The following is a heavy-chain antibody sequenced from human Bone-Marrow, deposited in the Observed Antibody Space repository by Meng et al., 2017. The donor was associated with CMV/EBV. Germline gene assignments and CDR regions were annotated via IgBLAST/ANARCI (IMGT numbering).Heavy chain of an antibody. CDR1: GGTFSNSA. CDR2: IIPILGIA. V-gene: IGHV1-69*10. J-gene: IGHJ5*02. CDR3: ARDQNAFDP. Sequence: QVSCKASGGTFSNSAIRWVRQAPGQGLEWIGGIIPILGIANYAQQFQGRVTITADKSTSTAYMELSSLRSEDTAVYYCARDQNAFDPWGQGTLVTVSS.